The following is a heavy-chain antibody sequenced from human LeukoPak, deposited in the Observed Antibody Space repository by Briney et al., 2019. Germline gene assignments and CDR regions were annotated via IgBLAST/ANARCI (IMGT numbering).Heavy chain of an antibody. CDR1: GGTFSSYA. Sequence: SVKVSCKASGGTFSSYAISWVRQAPGQGLEWMGGIIPIFGTANYAQKFQGRVTITADESTSTAYMELSSLRSEDTAVYYCARGGITMIVVVIVDAFDIWGQGTMVTVSS. CDR2: IIPIFGTA. J-gene: IGHJ3*02. D-gene: IGHD3-22*01. CDR3: ARGGITMIVVVIVDAFDI. V-gene: IGHV1-69*13.